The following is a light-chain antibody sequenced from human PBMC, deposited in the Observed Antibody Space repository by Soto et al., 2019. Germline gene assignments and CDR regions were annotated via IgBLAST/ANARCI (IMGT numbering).Light chain of an antibody. V-gene: IGKV1-39*01. CDR1: QSISSY. CDR3: QQSYSTLAT. J-gene: IGKJ2*01. Sequence: DIQMTQSPSSLSASVGDRITITSKASQSISSYLNWYQQKPGKVPKLLIYAASSFQSGVSSRFSGSGSGTDFTLTISSLQPEDFATYYCQQSYSTLATFGQGTKVDIK. CDR2: AAS.